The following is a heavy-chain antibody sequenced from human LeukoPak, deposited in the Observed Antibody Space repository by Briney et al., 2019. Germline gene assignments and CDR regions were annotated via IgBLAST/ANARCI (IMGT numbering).Heavy chain of an antibody. V-gene: IGHV6-1*01. D-gene: IGHD3-22*01. CDR1: GDSVSSNSAA. J-gene: IGHJ4*02. CDR2: TYYRSKWYN. Sequence: SQTLSLTCAISGDSVSSNSAAWNWIRQSPSRGLEWLGRTYYRSKWYNDYAVSVKSRITINPDTSKNQFSLQLNSVTPEDTAVYYCARGYGVRMIEAPHPTSFDYWGQGTLVTVSS. CDR3: ARGYGVRMIEAPHPTSFDY.